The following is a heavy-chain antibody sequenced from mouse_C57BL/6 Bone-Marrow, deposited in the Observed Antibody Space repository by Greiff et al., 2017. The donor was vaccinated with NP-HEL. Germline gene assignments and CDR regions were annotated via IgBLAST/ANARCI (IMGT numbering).Heavy chain of an antibody. CDR1: GYSFTSYY. J-gene: IGHJ4*01. D-gene: IGHD2-1*01. Sequence: LVESGPELVKPGASVKISCKASGYSFTSYYIHWVKQRPGQGLEWIGWIYPGSGNTKYNEKFKGKATLTADTSSSTAYMQLSSLTSEDSAVYYCARSTTYYYAMDDWGQGTSVTVSS. CDR2: IYPGSGNT. V-gene: IGHV1-66*01. CDR3: ARSTTYYYAMDD.